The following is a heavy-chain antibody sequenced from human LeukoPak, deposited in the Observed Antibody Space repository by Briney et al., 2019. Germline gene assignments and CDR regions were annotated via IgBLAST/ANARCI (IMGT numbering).Heavy chain of an antibody. V-gene: IGHV4-34*01. Sequence: PSETLSLTCTVSGGSISGYYWSWIRQPPGKGLEWIGEINHSGSTSYNPSLKSRVTISVDTSKNQFSLKLSSVTAADTAVYYCARLIVGATDFDYWGQGTLVTVSS. D-gene: IGHD1-26*01. CDR2: INHSGST. CDR1: GGSISGYY. CDR3: ARLIVGATDFDY. J-gene: IGHJ4*02.